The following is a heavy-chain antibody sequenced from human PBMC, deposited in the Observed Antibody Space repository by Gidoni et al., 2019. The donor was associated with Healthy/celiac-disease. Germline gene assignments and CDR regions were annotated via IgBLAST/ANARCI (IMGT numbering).Heavy chain of an antibody. CDR2: IWYDGSNK. CDR3: ARDLGRVRGVLSKVQDYYGMDV. Sequence: QVQLVASGGGVVQPGRSLRLSCAASGFTFSSYGMHWVRQAPGQGPGKGLEWVAVIWYDGSNKYYADSVKGRFTISRDNSKNTLYLQMNRLRAEDTAVYYCARDLGRVRGVLSKVQDYYGMDVWGQGTTVTVSS. CDR1: GFTFSSYG. V-gene: IGHV3-33*01. J-gene: IGHJ6*02. D-gene: IGHD3-10*01.